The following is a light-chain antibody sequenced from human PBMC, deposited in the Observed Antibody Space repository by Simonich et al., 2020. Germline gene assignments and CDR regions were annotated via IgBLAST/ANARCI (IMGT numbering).Light chain of an antibody. CDR3: YSTDSSGNHRV. V-gene: IGLV3-10*01. CDR1: ALPKKY. Sequence: SYELTQPPSVSVSPGQTARITCSGDALPKKYAYWYQQKSGQAPELVIYEDSKRPSGIPERFSGSSSGTMATWTISGAQVEDEADYYCYSTDSSGNHRVFGGGTKLTVL. J-gene: IGLJ3*02. CDR2: EDS.